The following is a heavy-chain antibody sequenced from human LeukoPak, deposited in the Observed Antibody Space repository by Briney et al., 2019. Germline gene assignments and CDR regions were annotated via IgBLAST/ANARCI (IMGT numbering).Heavy chain of an antibody. CDR2: IRYDGSNK. Sequence: GGSLRLSCAASGFTFSSYDIHWVRQAPGKGLEWVAFIRYDGSNKYHADSVKGRFTISRDNSKNTVYLQMNSLRVEDTAVYYCATAGKPRGAFDIWGQGTMVTVSS. V-gene: IGHV3-30*02. CDR3: ATAGKPRGAFDI. J-gene: IGHJ3*02. D-gene: IGHD1-14*01. CDR1: GFTFSSYD.